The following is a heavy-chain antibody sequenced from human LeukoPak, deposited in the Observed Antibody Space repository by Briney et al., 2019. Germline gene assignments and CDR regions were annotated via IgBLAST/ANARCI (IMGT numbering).Heavy chain of an antibody. CDR2: INERGTTM. CDR1: GFTFSNYE. Sequence: GGSLGLSCAASGFTFSNYEMNWVRQAPGKGLEWVSYINERGTTMYYANSVKGRFTISRDNAKNSLYLQVNSLRAEDTAVYYCARELTHCGGDCHDYWGQGTLVTVSS. V-gene: IGHV3-48*03. CDR3: ARELTHCGGDCHDY. J-gene: IGHJ4*02. D-gene: IGHD2-21*02.